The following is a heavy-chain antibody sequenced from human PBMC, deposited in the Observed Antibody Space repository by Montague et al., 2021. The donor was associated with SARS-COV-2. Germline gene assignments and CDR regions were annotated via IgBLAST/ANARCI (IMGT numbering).Heavy chain of an antibody. CDR1: GGSISSGSYY. CDR3: ARAALPGRNNWFDP. J-gene: IGHJ5*02. V-gene: IGHV4-61*02. D-gene: IGHD2-2*01. CDR2: IYTSGGA. Sequence: TLSLTCTVSGGSISSGSYYWSWIRQPAGKGLEWIGRIYTSGGANYNPSLNSRVTISVDTSKNQFSLNLTSVTAADTAVYYCARAALPGRNNWFDPW.